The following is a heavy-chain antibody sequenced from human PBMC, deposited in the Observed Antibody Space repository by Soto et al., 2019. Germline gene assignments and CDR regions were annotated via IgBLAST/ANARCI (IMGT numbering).Heavy chain of an antibody. CDR3: ARDRGVPAQRTVYYYYYYMDV. V-gene: IGHV3-66*01. J-gene: IGHJ6*03. Sequence: HPGGSLRLSCAASGFTFSSNYMSWVRQAPGEGLEWVSVIYSGGSTYYADSVKGRFTISRDNSKNTLYLQMNSLRAEDTAVYYCARDRGVPAQRTVYYYYYYMDVWGKGTTVTVSS. D-gene: IGHD2-2*01. CDR1: GFTFSSNY. CDR2: IYSGGST.